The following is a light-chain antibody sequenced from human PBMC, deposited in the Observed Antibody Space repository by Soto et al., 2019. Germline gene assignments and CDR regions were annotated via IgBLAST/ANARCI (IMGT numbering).Light chain of an antibody. CDR2: EVT. V-gene: IGLV2-23*02. Sequence: QSVLTQPASVSGSPGQSITISCTGTNSNVGGYSLVSWYQQYPGKAPKLMIYEVTKRPSGVSDRFSGSKSGNTASLTISGLQAEDEADYYCCSYAGSSFVVFGGGTKLTV. CDR3: CSYAGSSFVV. J-gene: IGLJ2*01. CDR1: NSNVGGYSL.